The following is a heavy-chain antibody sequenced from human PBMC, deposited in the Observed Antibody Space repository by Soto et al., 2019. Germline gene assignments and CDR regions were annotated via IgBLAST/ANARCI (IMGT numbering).Heavy chain of an antibody. CDR2: ISACHGDT. D-gene: IGHD4-17*01. J-gene: IGHJ6*03. Sequence: QAQLVQSGAEVKKPGASVKVHCKASGYTYPSYGISCVRQAPGQGLEWVGWISACHGDTRYAHTFQGRLTLTTDPAADPADMELRSLRSGDTAVDYCARRHQDSVTYPPYVSYYMDVWGKGTTVAVSS. CDR3: ARRHQDSVTYPPYVSYYMDV. V-gene: IGHV1-18*01. CDR1: GYTYPSYG.